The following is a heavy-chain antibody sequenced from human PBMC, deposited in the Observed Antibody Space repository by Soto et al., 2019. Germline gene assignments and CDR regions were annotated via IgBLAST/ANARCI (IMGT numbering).Heavy chain of an antibody. D-gene: IGHD1-26*01. CDR2: ISSNGGST. J-gene: IGHJ4*02. V-gene: IGHV3-64D*08. CDR3: VRRRRRASFGFDY. Sequence: PGGSLRLSCSASGFTFSSYAMHCVRQAPGKGLEYGSAISSNGGSTYYADSVKGRFTISRDNSKNTLYLQMSSLRAEDTVVYYCVRRRRRASFGFDYWGQGTLVTVSS. CDR1: GFTFSSYA.